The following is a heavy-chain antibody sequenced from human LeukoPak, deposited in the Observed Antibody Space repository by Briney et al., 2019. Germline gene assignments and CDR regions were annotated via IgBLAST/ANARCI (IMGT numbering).Heavy chain of an antibody. D-gene: IGHD6-19*01. CDR2: ISSSSSFI. CDR1: GFIFSNFG. CDR3: ARAQDQKTVAGTGTDP. Sequence: GGSLRLSCAASGFIFSNFGMNWVRQAPGKGLEWVSSISSSSSFIFYADSVKGRFTISRDNAKNSLYLQLTSLRADDTAVYYCARAQDQKTVAGTGTDPWGQGTLVTVSS. V-gene: IGHV3-21*01. J-gene: IGHJ5*02.